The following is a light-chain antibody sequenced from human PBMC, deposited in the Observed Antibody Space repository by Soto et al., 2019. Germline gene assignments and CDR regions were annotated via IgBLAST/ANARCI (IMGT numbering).Light chain of an antibody. Sequence: EIVLTQSQCTRSFFPWEIATLSCRASQSVSNYLAWYQQKPGQAPRLLIYGASSRATGIPDRFSGSGSGTDFTLTTSRLEPEDFAVYYCQQYGSLSWTFGQGTKVDI. J-gene: IGKJ1*01. V-gene: IGKV3-20*01. CDR1: QSVSNY. CDR2: GAS. CDR3: QQYGSLSWT.